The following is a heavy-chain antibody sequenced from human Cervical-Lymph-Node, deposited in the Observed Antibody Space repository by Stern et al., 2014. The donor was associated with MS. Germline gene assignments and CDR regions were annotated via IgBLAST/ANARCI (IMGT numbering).Heavy chain of an antibody. V-gene: IGHV5-51*01. CDR2: IYHGDAET. CDR1: GYSFTTYW. CDR3: ARRSFGGDPLDGMDV. J-gene: IGHJ6*04. Sequence: VQLVQSGTEVKEPGESLKISCKGSGYSFTTYWIGWVRQMPGQGLEWMGIIYHGDAETRDSLSFRGQVTMSVDNSVTTAYMQWSSLKTSDTAIYYCARRSFGGDPLDGMDVWGKGTTVAVSS. D-gene: IGHD2-21*02.